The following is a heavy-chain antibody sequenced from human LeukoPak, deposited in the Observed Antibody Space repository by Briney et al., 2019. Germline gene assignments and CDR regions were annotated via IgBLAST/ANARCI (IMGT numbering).Heavy chain of an antibody. CDR2: ITASGTAM. CDR3: ARGGGLDV. CDR1: GFTFSSYS. J-gene: IGHJ6*02. V-gene: IGHV3-48*02. Sequence: GGSLRLSCAVSGFTFSSYSMSWVRQAPGKGLEWVSHITASGTAMFYADSVKGRFTISRDNAKNSLYLQMNSLRDEDTAVYFCARGGGLDVWGQGATVTVSS. D-gene: IGHD3-16*01.